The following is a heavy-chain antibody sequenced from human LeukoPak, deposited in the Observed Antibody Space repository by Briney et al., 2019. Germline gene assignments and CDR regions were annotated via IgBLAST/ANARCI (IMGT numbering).Heavy chain of an antibody. V-gene: IGHV3-20*04. CDR2: FNWNCGST. J-gene: IGHJ4*02. D-gene: IGHD3-3*01. Sequence: PGGSQRLSCAPSGFTFYDYRMSWVRQATGKGLEWVTGFNWNCGSTGYADSVKGRFPISRDHAKNSLYLQLNSPRDEDTALCYCARVRGTTNNYDFWSGILVGLFAYWGQGTLVIVSS. CDR1: GFTFYDYR. CDR3: ARVRGTTNNYDFWSGILVGLFAY.